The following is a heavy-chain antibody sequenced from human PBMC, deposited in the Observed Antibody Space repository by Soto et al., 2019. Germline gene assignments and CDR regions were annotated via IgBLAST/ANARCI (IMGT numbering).Heavy chain of an antibody. CDR3: TKRRNVLRFLEWSSGMEV. J-gene: IGHJ6*02. D-gene: IGHD3-3*01. CDR1: GFTFSNYG. V-gene: IGHV3-30*18. Sequence: LRLSCAASGFTFSNYGMHWVRQAPGKGLEWVAFISDDGSNKYYADSMKGRFTMSRDNSKSTLYLQMSSLRVEDTAVYYCTKRRNVLRFLEWSSGMEVWGQGTTVTVSS. CDR2: ISDDGSNK.